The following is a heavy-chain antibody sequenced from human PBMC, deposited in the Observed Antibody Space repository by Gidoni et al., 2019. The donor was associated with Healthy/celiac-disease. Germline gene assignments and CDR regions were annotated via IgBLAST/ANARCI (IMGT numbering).Heavy chain of an antibody. V-gene: IGHV3-30*01. CDR3: ARDILLWFEKWEIDY. Sequence: QVQLVESGGGVVQPGRSLRLSCAASGFTFSSYAMHWVRQAPGKGLEWVAVISYDGSNKYYADSVKGRFTISRDNSKNTLYLQMNSLRAEDTAVYYCARDILLWFEKWEIDYWGQGTLVTVSS. J-gene: IGHJ4*02. D-gene: IGHD5-18*01. CDR1: GFTFSSYA. CDR2: ISYDGSNK.